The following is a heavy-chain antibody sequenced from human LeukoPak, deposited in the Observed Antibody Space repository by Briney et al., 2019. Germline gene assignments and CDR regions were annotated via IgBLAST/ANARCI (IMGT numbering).Heavy chain of an antibody. CDR2: IYYSGST. CDR3: VRGSTLRHYQY. J-gene: IGHJ4*02. Sequence: SETLSLTCTVSGGSISSSSYYWGWLSRPPGKGLEWLGSIYYSGSTYYNPSLKSRVTVSVDTSKNQFSLKLSSVTAADTAVYYCVRGSTLRHYQYWGQGTLVTVSS. V-gene: IGHV4-39*01. CDR1: GGSISSSSYY. D-gene: IGHD3-16*01.